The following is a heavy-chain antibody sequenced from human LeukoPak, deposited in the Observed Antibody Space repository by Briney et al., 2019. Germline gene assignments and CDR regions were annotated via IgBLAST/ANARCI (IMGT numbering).Heavy chain of an antibody. Sequence: GGSLRLSCAASGSTFSGHYMDWVRQAPGKGLEWVGRTRDKANSYTTEYAASVKGRFTISRDASKTSLYLQMNSLKTEDTAVYYCARGDGYDRRSFDYWGQGTLVTVSS. J-gene: IGHJ4*02. CDR3: ARGDGYDRRSFDY. CDR1: GSTFSGHY. CDR2: TRDKANSYTT. D-gene: IGHD5-12*01. V-gene: IGHV3-72*01.